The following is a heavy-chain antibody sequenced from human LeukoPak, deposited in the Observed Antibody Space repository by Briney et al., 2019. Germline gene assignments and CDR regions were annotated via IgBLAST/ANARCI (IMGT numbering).Heavy chain of an antibody. CDR3: ATGVDILTGYGFDY. Sequence: PSETLSLTCTVSGGSISSHYWYWVRQAPGKGLEWIGYIFDSRTTNYNPSLKSRVTMSVDTSKNQFSLKLSSVAAADTAVYYCATGVDILTGYGFDYWGQGTLVTVSS. CDR2: IFDSRTT. CDR1: GGSISSHY. J-gene: IGHJ4*02. D-gene: IGHD3-9*01. V-gene: IGHV4-59*11.